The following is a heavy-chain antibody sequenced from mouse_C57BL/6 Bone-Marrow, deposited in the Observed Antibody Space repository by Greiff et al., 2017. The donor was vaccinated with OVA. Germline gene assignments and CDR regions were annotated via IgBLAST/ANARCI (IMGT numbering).Heavy chain of an antibody. Sequence: VMLVESGAELARPGASVKLSCKASGYTFTSYGISWVKQRTGQGLEWIGEIYPRSGNTYYNEKFKGKATLTADKSSSTAYMELRSLTSEDSAVYFCLYDGYYDAMDYWGQGTSVTVSS. J-gene: IGHJ4*01. CDR2: IYPRSGNT. V-gene: IGHV1-81*01. CDR3: LYDGYYDAMDY. D-gene: IGHD2-3*01. CDR1: GYTFTSYG.